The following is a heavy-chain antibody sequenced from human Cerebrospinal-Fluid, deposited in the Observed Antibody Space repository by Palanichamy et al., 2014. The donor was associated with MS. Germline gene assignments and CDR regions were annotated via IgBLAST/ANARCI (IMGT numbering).Heavy chain of an antibody. CDR1: GYIFSDYA. Sequence: QVQLVQSGAEVKKPGASVEVSCKASGYIFSDYAIHWVRQAPGQNFEWMGWINTGNGKTQYSQKFQGRVTIIRDTSANTAYLDVGSLRSEDTAVYYCARDRSHLQIPDAFDIWGQGTMVTVSA. J-gene: IGHJ3*02. CDR2: INTGNGKT. CDR3: ARDRSHLQIPDAFDI. V-gene: IGHV1-3*04.